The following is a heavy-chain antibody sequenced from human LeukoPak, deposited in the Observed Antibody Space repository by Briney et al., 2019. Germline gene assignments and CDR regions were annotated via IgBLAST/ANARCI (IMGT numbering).Heavy chain of an antibody. CDR2: ISWNSGSI. J-gene: IGHJ6*02. CDR3: AKDRGYYYGMDV. V-gene: IGHV3-9*01. Sequence: GGSLRLSCAASGFTFDDYAMHWVRQAPGKGLEWVSGISWNSGSIGYADSVKGRFTISRDNAKNSLYLQMNSLRAEDTALYHCAKDRGYYYGMDVWGQGTTVTVSS. CDR1: GFTFDDYA.